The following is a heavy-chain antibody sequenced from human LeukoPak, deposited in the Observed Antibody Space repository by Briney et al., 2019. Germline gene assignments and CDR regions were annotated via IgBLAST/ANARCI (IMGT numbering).Heavy chain of an antibody. CDR3: ARGGRPDY. D-gene: IGHD3-10*01. CDR2: IKEDGREK. Sequence: GGSLRLSCSASGFTFSSYAMHWVRQAPGKGLECVANIKEDGREKYYVDSVKGRFTIPRDNAKNSLYLQMSSLRAEDTAVYYCARGGRPDYWGQGTLVTVSS. CDR1: GFTFSSYA. J-gene: IGHJ4*02. V-gene: IGHV3-7*01.